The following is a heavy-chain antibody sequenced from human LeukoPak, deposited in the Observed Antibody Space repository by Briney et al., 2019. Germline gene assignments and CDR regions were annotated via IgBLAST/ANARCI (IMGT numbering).Heavy chain of an antibody. J-gene: IGHJ5*02. CDR2: IRSKAYGGTT. D-gene: IGHD3-16*01. V-gene: IGHV3-49*04. Sequence: GGSLRLSCTASGFTFGDYAMSWVRQAPGKGLEWVGFIRSKAYGGTTEYAASVKGRFTISRDDSKSIAYLQMNSLKASDTAMYYCARRGISGGFDPWGQGTLVTVSS. CDR3: ARRGISGGFDP. CDR1: GFTFGDYA.